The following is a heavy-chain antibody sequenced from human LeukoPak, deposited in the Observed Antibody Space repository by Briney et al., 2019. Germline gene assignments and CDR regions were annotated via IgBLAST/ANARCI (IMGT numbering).Heavy chain of an antibody. V-gene: IGHV4-34*01. J-gene: IGHJ6*03. Sequence: SETLSLTCAVYGGSFSGYYWSWLRQPPEKGLEWIGEINHSGSTNYNPSLKSRVTISVDTSKNQFSLKLSSVTAADTAVYYCAVQYYYYYYMDVWGKGTTVTISS. CDR1: GGSFSGYY. CDR2: INHSGST. CDR3: AVQYYYYYYMDV.